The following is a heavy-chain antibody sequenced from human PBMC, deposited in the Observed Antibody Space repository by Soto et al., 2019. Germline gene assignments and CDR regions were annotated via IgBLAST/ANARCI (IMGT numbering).Heavy chain of an antibody. Sequence: QITLKEAGPTLVKHTQTLTLTCSLAGFSLITRGVGVGWIRQPPGKALEWLALIYWDDDKGYSTSLKSRLTITKDTSKNQVVLTMTNMDPADTATYYCAHTMAPRIFDYWGQGTLVTVSS. CDR2: IYWDDDK. CDR1: GFSLITRGVG. J-gene: IGHJ4*02. CDR3: AHTMAPRIFDY. V-gene: IGHV2-5*02.